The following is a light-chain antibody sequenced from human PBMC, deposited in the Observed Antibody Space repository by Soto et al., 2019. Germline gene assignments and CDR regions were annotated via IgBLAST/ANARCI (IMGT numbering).Light chain of an antibody. J-gene: IGLJ1*01. V-gene: IGLV2-14*03. CDR3: SSYTSSRTLYV. CDR1: SGDVGGYNY. Sequence: QSELTQPASVSGSPGQSISISCAGTSGDVGGYNYVSWYQHHPGKAPKLMIYDVSNRPSGVSNRFSGSKSGNTASLTISGLQAEDEADYYCSSYTSSRTLYVFGTGTKVTVL. CDR2: DVS.